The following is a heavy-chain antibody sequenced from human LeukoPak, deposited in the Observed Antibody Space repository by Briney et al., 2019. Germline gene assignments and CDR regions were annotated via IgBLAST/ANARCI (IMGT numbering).Heavy chain of an antibody. CDR2: INPIDGST. CDR1: GYTFTNYY. J-gene: IGHJ3*02. Sequence: VSVKVSCKASGYTFTNYYVHSVRQAPGQGLEWMGIINPIDGSTSYSQKFQGRLTMTRDMSTSTVYMELSSLTSEDTAVYYCARDWGYCSGGSCYRGAFDIWGQGTMVTVSS. V-gene: IGHV1-46*01. CDR3: ARDWGYCSGGSCYRGAFDI. D-gene: IGHD2-15*01.